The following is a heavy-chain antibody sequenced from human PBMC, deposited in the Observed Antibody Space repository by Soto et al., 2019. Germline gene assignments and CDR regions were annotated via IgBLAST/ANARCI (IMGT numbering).Heavy chain of an antibody. CDR3: ARGRYGDY. Sequence: QVHLVQSGAEVMKPGASVKVSCKGSGYAFTTYGITWVRQAPGQGLEWMGWISAHNGNTNCAQKLQGRVTVTRDTSTSTAYMELRSLRSDDTAVYYCARGRYGDYWGQGALVTVSS. V-gene: IGHV1-18*01. CDR1: GYAFTTYG. D-gene: IGHD1-1*01. J-gene: IGHJ4*02. CDR2: ISAHNGNT.